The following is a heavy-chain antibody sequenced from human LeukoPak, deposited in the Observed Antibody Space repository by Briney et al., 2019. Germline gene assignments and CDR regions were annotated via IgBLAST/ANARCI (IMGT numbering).Heavy chain of an antibody. D-gene: IGHD6-13*01. CDR3: ARDQGAAGDY. CDR2: TDKDGSEK. Sequence: GGSLRLSCAASGFTFSNYWMTWVRQAPGKGLEWVANTDKDGSEKFYVNSVKGRFTSSRDNAQDSLYLQMNSLRAEDTALYYCARDQGAAGDYWGQGTLVTVSS. CDR1: GFTFSNYW. V-gene: IGHV3-7*01. J-gene: IGHJ4*02.